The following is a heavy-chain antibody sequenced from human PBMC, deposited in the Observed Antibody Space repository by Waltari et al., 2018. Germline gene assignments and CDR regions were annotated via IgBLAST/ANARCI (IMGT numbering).Heavy chain of an antibody. Sequence: VQAVPSGAGGRKPGASVKGPCKGSGYRLSELSMHWVRQAPGKGLEWVGGLDPEDEETVYAQKFQGRVTMTEDTSTDTAYMELSSLRSDDTAVYYCTTDIMLRVFSNVWGQGTTVTVSS. CDR2: LDPEDEET. D-gene: IGHD3-10*01. V-gene: IGHV1-24*01. CDR3: TTDIMLRVFSNV. CDR1: GYRLSELS. J-gene: IGHJ6*02.